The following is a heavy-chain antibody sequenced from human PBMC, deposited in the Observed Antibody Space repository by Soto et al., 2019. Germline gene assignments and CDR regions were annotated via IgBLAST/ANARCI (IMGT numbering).Heavy chain of an antibody. J-gene: IGHJ4*02. CDR2: ISSSSISRT. V-gene: IGHV3-11*05. CDR3: ARVVAAAGRLYYIDY. Sequence: GGSLRLSCAASGFTFSDYYMSWIRQAPGKGLECISYISSSSISRTKYTDSVKGRFTISRDNAKDSLYLQMNSLRTEDTAVYYCARVVAAAGRLYYIDYWGQGALVTVSS. D-gene: IGHD6-13*01. CDR1: GFTFSDYY.